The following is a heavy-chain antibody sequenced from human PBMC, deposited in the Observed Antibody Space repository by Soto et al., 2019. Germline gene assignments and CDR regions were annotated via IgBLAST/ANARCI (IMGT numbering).Heavy chain of an antibody. CDR1: GYTFTSYD. CDR3: ARSTVTTIGSYYYYGMDV. D-gene: IGHD4-17*01. V-gene: IGHV1-8*01. J-gene: IGHJ6*02. Sequence: GASVKVSCKASGYTFTSYDINWVRQATGQGLEWMGWMNPNSGNTGYAQKFQGRVAMTRNTSISTAYMELSSLRSEDTAVYYCARSTVTTIGSYYYYGMDVWGQGTTVTV. CDR2: MNPNSGNT.